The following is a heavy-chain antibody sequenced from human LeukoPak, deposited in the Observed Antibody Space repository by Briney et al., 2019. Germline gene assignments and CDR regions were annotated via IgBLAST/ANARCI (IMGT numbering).Heavy chain of an antibody. D-gene: IGHD5-12*01. J-gene: IGHJ6*03. Sequence: GGSLRLSCAASGFTFSSYAMSWVRQAPGKGLEWVSAISGSGGSTYYADSVKGRFTISRDNSKNTLYLQMNSLRAEDTAVYYCARRGYSGYALGYYYMDVWGKGTTVTVSS. CDR2: ISGSGGST. CDR1: GFTFSSYA. V-gene: IGHV3-23*01. CDR3: ARRGYSGYALGYYYMDV.